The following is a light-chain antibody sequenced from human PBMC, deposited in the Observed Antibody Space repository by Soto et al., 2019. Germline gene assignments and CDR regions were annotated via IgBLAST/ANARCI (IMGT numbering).Light chain of an antibody. J-gene: IGKJ4*01. CDR2: DAS. V-gene: IGKV3-11*01. CDR1: QSVSSY. CDR3: QQRSNWPPLT. Sequence: EIVLTQSPATLSLSPGERATLSCRASQSVSSYLAWYQQKPGQAPRLLIYDASNRATGIPARFSGSGSGTDFTHTISTLEPEDFAVYYCQQRSNWPPLTVGGGPKVEFK.